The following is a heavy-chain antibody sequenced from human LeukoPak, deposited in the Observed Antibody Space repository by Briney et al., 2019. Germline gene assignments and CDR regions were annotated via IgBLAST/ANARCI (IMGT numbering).Heavy chain of an antibody. CDR1: GFSFSNFA. V-gene: IGHV3-23*01. Sequence: PGGSLRLSCAASGFSFSNFAMSWVRQAPGEGLEWVCVISGTGGNTFYSDSVKGRFTIYRDNSKNTLYLQMNSLRAEDMATYFCAKEGSGNYWGGYYYYAIDVWGQGTTVTVSS. CDR3: AKEGSGNYWGGYYYYAIDV. D-gene: IGHD1-26*01. J-gene: IGHJ6*02. CDR2: ISGTGGNT.